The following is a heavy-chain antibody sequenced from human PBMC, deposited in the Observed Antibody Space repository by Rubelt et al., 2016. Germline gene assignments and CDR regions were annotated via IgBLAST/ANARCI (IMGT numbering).Heavy chain of an antibody. CDR1: GGSFSGYY. CDR2: INHSGST. Sequence: QVQLQQWGAGLLKPSETLSLTCAVYGGSFSGYYWSWIRQPPGKGLEWIGEINHSGSTNYNPSLKSRVTISVDTSKNQFSLKLSSGTAADTAVYYCARDKLGSEIYYYYGMDVWGQGTTVTVSS. CDR3: ARDKLGSEIYYYYGMDV. D-gene: IGHD7-27*01. V-gene: IGHV4-34*01. J-gene: IGHJ6*02.